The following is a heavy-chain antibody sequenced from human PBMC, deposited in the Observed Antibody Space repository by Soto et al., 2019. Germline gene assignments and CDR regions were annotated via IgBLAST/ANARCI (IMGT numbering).Heavy chain of an antibody. V-gene: IGHV4-31*03. CDR1: GGSLSSGAYY. J-gene: IGHJ4*02. D-gene: IGHD5-12*01. CDR2: IYYSGST. CDR3: AAGGGLPRYY. Sequence: SETLSLTCTVSGGSLSSGAYYWSWIRQHPGKGLEWIGYIYYSGSTYYNPSLKSRVTISVDTSKNQFSLKLSSVTAADTAVYYCAAGGGLPRYYWGQGTLVTVS.